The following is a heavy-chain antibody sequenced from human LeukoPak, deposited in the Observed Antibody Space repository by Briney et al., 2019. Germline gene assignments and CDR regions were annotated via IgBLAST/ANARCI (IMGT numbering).Heavy chain of an antibody. J-gene: IGHJ6*02. CDR3: AGDYDFWSGYYGYYYYGMDV. V-gene: IGHV3-48*02. Sequence: GGSLRLSCAASGFTFSSYSMNWVRQAPGKGLEWVSYISSSSSTIYYADSVKGRFTISRDNAKNSLYLQMNSLRDEDTAVYYCAGDYDFWSGYYGYYYYGMDVWGQGTTVTVSS. D-gene: IGHD3-3*01. CDR1: GFTFSSYS. CDR2: ISSSSSTI.